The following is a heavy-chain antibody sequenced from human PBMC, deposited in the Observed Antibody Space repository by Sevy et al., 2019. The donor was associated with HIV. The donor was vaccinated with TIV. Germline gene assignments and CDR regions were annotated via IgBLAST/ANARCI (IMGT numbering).Heavy chain of an antibody. CDR3: AGGSGSYYRSYGMDV. D-gene: IGHD3-10*01. Sequence: SETLSLTCAVSGGSISSSNWWSWVRQSPGKRLEWIGEISHSGSTNYNPSLKSRGNISVDKSKNQLSLNLNSVTAADTAVYYCAGGSGSYYRSYGMDVWGQGTTVTVSS. CDR2: ISHSGST. CDR1: GGSISSSNW. J-gene: IGHJ6*02. V-gene: IGHV4-4*02.